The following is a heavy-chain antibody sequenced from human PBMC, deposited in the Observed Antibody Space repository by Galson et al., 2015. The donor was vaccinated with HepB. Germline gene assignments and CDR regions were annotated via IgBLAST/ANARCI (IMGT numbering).Heavy chain of an antibody. V-gene: IGHV3-48*01. CDR3: ARAPSRYDFWSGYSFDY. CDR2: ISSSSSTI. Sequence: SLRLSCAASGFTFSSYSMNWVRQAPGKGLEWVSYISSSSSTIYYADSVKGRFTISRDNAKNSLYLQMNSLRAEDTAVYYCARAPSRYDFWSGYSFDYWGQGTLVTVSS. CDR1: GFTFSSYS. J-gene: IGHJ4*02. D-gene: IGHD3-3*01.